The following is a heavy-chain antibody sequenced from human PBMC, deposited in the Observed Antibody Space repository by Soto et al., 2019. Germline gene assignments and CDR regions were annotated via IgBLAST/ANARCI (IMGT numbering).Heavy chain of an antibody. CDR3: ASWVGSGAVVYYYYYGMDV. D-gene: IGHD6-19*01. V-gene: IGHV4-59*01. CDR1: CGSISSYY. Sequence: SETLSLTCTVSCGSISSYYWSWIRQPPGKGLEWIGYIYYSGSTNYSPSLKSRVTISVDTSKNQFSLKLSSVTAADTAVYYCASWVGSGAVVYYYYYGMDVWGQGTTVTVSS. CDR2: IYYSGST. J-gene: IGHJ6*02.